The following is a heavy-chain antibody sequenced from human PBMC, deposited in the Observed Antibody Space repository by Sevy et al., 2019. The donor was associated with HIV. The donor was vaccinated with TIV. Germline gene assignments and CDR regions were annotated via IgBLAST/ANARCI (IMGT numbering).Heavy chain of an antibody. CDR3: ASAYDFWSGYYDY. V-gene: IGHV4-39*01. D-gene: IGHD3-3*01. Sequence: SETLSLTCTVSGGSISSSSYYWGWIRQPPGKGLEWIGSIYYSGSTYYNPSLKSRVTISVDTSKNQFSLKLSSVTAADTAVYYCASAYDFWSGYYDYWGQGTLVNVSS. CDR1: GGSISSSSYY. CDR2: IYYSGST. J-gene: IGHJ4*02.